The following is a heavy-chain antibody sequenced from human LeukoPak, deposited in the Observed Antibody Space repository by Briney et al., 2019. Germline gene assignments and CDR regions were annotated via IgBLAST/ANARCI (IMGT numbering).Heavy chain of an antibody. CDR3: ARVDLVVVPSAIVFDY. Sequence: SQTLSLTCTVSGGSISSGDYYWSWIRQPPGKGLEWIGYIYYSGSTYYNPSLKSRVTISVDTSKNQFPLKLSSVTAADTAVYYCARVDLVVVPSAIVFDYWGQGTLVTVSS. CDR2: IYYSGST. J-gene: IGHJ4*02. CDR1: GGSISSGDYY. V-gene: IGHV4-30-4*01. D-gene: IGHD2-2*03.